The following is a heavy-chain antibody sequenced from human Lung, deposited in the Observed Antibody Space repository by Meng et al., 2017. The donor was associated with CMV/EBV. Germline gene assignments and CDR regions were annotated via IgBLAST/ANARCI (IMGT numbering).Heavy chain of an antibody. CDR2: INHSGST. D-gene: IGHD6-13*01. V-gene: IGHV4-34*01. CDR1: GVSFSGYY. CDR3: ASIAAAGDAPFEY. J-gene: IGHJ4*02. Sequence: GSLRLXXAVYGVSFSGYYWSWIRQPPGKGLEWIGEINHSGSTNYNPSLKSRVTISVDTSKNQFSLKLSSVTAADTAVYYCASIAAAGDAPFEYWGQGNLV.